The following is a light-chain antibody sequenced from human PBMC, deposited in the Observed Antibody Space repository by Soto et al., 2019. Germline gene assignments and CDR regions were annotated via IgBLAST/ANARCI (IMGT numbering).Light chain of an antibody. CDR3: SSFTSSGTRV. CDR1: SGDVGGYNY. CDR2: EVS. Sequence: QPALTQPASVSGSPGQSITISCTGTSGDVGGYNYVSWYQQHPGKAPKVMIYEVSNRPSGVSNRFSGSKSGNTASLTISGLQAEDEADYYCSSFTSSGTRVFGTGTKVTVL. V-gene: IGLV2-14*01. J-gene: IGLJ1*01.